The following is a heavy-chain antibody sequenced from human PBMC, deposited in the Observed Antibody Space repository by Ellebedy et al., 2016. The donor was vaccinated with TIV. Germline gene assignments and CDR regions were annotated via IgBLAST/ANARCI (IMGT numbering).Heavy chain of an antibody. Sequence: SETLSLTCTVSGGSISSYYWSWIRQPPGKGLEWIGYIYYSGSTNYNPSLKSRVTISVDTSKNQFSLKLSSVTAADTAVYYCARTPRAALTPYYYYGMDVWGQGTTVTVSS. CDR3: ARTPRAALTPYYYYGMDV. CDR1: GGSISSYY. J-gene: IGHJ6*02. V-gene: IGHV4-59*01. D-gene: IGHD6-6*01. CDR2: IYYSGST.